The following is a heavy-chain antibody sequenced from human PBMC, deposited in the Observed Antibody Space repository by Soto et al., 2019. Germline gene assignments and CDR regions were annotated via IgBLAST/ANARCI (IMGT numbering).Heavy chain of an antibody. D-gene: IGHD4-4*01. CDR2: IWYDGSNK. V-gene: IGHV3-33*01. CDR3: ARVVKDDYSNYGGKYFYFDKDV. Sequence: PGGSLRLSCAASGFTFSSYGMHWVRQAPGKGLEWVAVIWYDGSNKYYADSVKGRFTISRDNSKNTLYLQMNSLRAEDTAVYYCARVVKDDYSNYGGKYFYFDKDVLGQGTTVTVSS. CDR1: GFTFSSYG. J-gene: IGHJ6*02.